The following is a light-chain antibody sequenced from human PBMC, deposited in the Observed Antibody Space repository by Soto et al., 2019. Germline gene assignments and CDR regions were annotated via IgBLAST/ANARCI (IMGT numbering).Light chain of an antibody. CDR1: SSDVGGYNY. CDR3: SSYAGSNNFDV. V-gene: IGLV2-8*01. Sequence: QSVLTQHSSASGSPGQSVTISCTGTSSDVGGYNYVSWYQQHPGKAPKLMIYEVFKRPSGVPDRFSGSKSGNTASLTVSGLQAEDEADYYCSSYAGSNNFDVFGTGTKLTVL. J-gene: IGLJ1*01. CDR2: EVF.